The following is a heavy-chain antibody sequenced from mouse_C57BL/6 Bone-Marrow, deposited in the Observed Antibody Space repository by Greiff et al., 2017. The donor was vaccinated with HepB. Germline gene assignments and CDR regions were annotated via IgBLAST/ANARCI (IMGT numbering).Heavy chain of an antibody. D-gene: IGHD2-4*01. Sequence: VQLQQSGAELARPGASVKLSCKASGYTFTSYGISWVKQRTGQGLEWIGEIYPRSGNTYYNEKFKGKATLTADKSSSTAYMELRSLPSEDSAVYFCARPFYDNDGLAYWGQGTLVTVSA. V-gene: IGHV1-81*01. CDR1: GYTFTSYG. CDR3: ARPFYDNDGLAY. J-gene: IGHJ3*01. CDR2: IYPRSGNT.